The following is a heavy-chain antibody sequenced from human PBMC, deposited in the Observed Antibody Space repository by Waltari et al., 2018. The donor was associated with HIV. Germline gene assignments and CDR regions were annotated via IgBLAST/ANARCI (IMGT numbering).Heavy chain of an antibody. CDR2: INSGGVN. D-gene: IGHD6-13*01. CDR3: AKLNITATGTKFES. Sequence: QLQQWGAGLLRPSETLSLTCAVYSGSFSGNFWTWVRQPPGKGLEWLGEINSGGVNNDKPSLKKRVTLSVDAAKNQFSLKLTSVTATDTALYYCAKLNITATGTKFESWGQGTLVTVSS. J-gene: IGHJ4*02. CDR1: SGSFSGNF. V-gene: IGHV4-34*02.